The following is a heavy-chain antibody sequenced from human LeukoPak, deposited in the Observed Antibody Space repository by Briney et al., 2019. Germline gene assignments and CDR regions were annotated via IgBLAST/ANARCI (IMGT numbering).Heavy chain of an antibody. Sequence: GGSLRLSCAASGFTFNTYAMSWVRQAPGKGLEWVSAISGSGGSTYYADSVKGRFTISRDNSKNTLYLQMNSLRAEDTAVYYCARDPTLQWPRYYFDYWGQGTLVTVSS. V-gene: IGHV3-23*01. CDR2: ISGSGGST. J-gene: IGHJ4*02. CDR1: GFTFNTYA. CDR3: ARDPTLQWPRYYFDY. D-gene: IGHD6-19*01.